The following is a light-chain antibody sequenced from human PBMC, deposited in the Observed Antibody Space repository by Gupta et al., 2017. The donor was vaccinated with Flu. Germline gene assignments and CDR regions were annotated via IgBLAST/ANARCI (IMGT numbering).Light chain of an antibody. V-gene: IGKV1-39*01. CDR3: QQRDSTPST. CDR2: GAS. J-gene: IGKJ2*02. Sequence: FVGDRVTITCRASQNISSFVNWYQQKPGTAPRLLIYGASSLQSGVPSRFSGSGSGTDFTLTISRLQPEDFAMYYCQQRDSTPSTFGQGTKLEIK. CDR1: QNISSF.